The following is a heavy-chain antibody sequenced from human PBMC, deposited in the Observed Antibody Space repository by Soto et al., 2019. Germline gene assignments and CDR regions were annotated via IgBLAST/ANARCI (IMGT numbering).Heavy chain of an antibody. CDR2: ISYDGSNK. CDR1: GYTFSIYA. CDR3: ARDGYCSGGSCYSEGLYYDSSGYYTGWFDP. Sequence: PGGSLRLSCAASGYTFSIYAMHWVRHAPGKGLEWVAVISYDGSNKYYADSVKGRFTISRDNSKNTLYLQMNSLRAEDTAVYYCARDGYCSGGSCYSEGLYYDSSGYYTGWFDPWGQGTLVTVSS. J-gene: IGHJ5*02. D-gene: IGHD2-15*01. V-gene: IGHV3-30-3*01.